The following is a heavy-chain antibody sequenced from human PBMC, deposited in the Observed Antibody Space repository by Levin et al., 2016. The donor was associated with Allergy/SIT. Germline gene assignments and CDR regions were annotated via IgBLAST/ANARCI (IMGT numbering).Heavy chain of an antibody. J-gene: IGHJ5*02. D-gene: IGHD3-10*01. CDR2: ISGSGGST. CDR3: AKFSWFGRGGGGFDP. V-gene: IGHV3-23*01. Sequence: VRQAPGKGLEWVSAISGSGGSTYYADSVKGRFTISRDNSKNTLYLQMNSLRAEDTAVYYCAKFSWFGRGGGGFDPWGQGTLVTVSS.